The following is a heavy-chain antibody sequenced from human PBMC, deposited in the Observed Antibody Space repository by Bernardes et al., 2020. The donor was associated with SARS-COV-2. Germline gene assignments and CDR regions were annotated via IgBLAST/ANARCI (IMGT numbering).Heavy chain of an antibody. J-gene: IGHJ6*02. CDR1: GFTFSSYG. V-gene: IGHV3-33*01. CDR2: IWYDGSNK. Sequence: GGSLRLSCAASGFTFSSYGMHWVRQAPGKGLEWVAVIWYDGSNKYYADSVKGRFTISRDNSKNTLYLQMNSLRAEDTAVYYCARRDVYGDYVVGSYYGMDVWGQGTTVTVSS. CDR3: ARRDVYGDYVVGSYYGMDV. D-gene: IGHD4-17*01.